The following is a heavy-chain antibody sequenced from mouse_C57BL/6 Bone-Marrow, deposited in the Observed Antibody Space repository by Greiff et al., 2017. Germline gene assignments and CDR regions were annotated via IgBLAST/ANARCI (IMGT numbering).Heavy chain of an antibody. J-gene: IGHJ3*01. V-gene: IGHV1-81*01. CDR3: ARSGITPWFAY. CDR2: IYPRSGNT. Sequence: VHLVESGAELARPGASVKLSCKASGYTFTSYGISWVKQRTGQGLEWIGEIYPRSGNTYYNEKFKGKATLTADKSSSTAYMELRSLTSEDSAVYFCARSGITPWFAYWGQGTLVTVSA. D-gene: IGHD1-1*01. CDR1: GYTFTSYG.